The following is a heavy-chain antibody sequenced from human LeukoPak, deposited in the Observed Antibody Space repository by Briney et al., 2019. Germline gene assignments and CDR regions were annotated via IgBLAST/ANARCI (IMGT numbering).Heavy chain of an antibody. CDR2: INHSGST. CDR3: ARDAAAAGPYYFDY. Sequence: SETLSLTCAVYGGSFSGYYWSWIRQPPGKGLEWIGEINHSGSTNYNPSLKSRVTISVDTSKNQFSLKLSSVTAADTAVYYCARDAAAAGPYYFDYWGQGTLVTVFS. D-gene: IGHD6-13*01. CDR1: GGSFSGYY. V-gene: IGHV4-34*01. J-gene: IGHJ4*02.